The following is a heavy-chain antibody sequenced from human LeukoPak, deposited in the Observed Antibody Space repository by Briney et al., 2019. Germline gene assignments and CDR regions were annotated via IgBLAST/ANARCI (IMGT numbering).Heavy chain of an antibody. Sequence: SETLSLTCTVSGGSISSYYWSWIRQPPGKGLEWIGHIYYSGSTNYNPSLKSRVTISVDTSKNQFSLKLSSVTAADTAVYYCARIENHWFDPWGQGTLVTVSS. J-gene: IGHJ5*02. CDR2: IYYSGST. CDR1: GGSISSYY. CDR3: ARIENHWFDP. V-gene: IGHV4-59*01.